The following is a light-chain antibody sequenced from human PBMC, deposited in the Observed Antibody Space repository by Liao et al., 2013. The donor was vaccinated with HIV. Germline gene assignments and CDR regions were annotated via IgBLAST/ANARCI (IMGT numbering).Light chain of an antibody. CDR3: QVWDSSSDHPV. V-gene: IGLV3-21*04. Sequence: SYVLTQPPSVSVAPGMTARITCEGNNIGTKSVHWYQQKPGQAPLLVIYYDTDRPSGVPERFSGSNSGNTATLTISGTQAMDEADYYCQVWDSSSDHPVFGGGTKLTVL. CDR1: NIGTKS. CDR2: YDT. J-gene: IGLJ3*02.